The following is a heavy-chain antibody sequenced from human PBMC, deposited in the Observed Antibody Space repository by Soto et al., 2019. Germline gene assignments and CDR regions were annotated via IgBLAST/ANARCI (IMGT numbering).Heavy chain of an antibody. Sequence: PSETLSLTCAVSGGSISSGGYSWSWIRQPPGKGLEWIGYIYHSGSTYYNPSLKSRVTISVDRSKNQFSLKLSSVTAADTAVYYCARGPLLWFGEFVANWFAPWGKGTLVTVDS. V-gene: IGHV4-30-2*01. CDR1: GGSISSGGYS. CDR2: IYHSGST. CDR3: ARGPLLWFGEFVANWFAP. D-gene: IGHD3-10*01. J-gene: IGHJ5*02.